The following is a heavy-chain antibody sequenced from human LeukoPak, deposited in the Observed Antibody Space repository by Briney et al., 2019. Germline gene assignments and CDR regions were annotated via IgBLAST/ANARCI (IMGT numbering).Heavy chain of an antibody. CDR3: ARAGRVPTSLYYYYYMDV. V-gene: IGHV3-7*01. CDR1: GFTFSSYW. Sequence: VQPGGSLRLSCAASGFTFSSYWMSWVRQAPGKGLEGVANIKQDGSEKYYVDSVKGRFTISRDNAKNSLYLQMNSLRAEDTAVYYCARAGRVPTSLYYYYYMDVWGKGTTVTVSS. CDR2: IKQDGSEK. J-gene: IGHJ6*03. D-gene: IGHD1-1*01.